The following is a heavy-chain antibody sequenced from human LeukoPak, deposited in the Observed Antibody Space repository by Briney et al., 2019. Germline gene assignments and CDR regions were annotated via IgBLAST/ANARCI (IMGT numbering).Heavy chain of an antibody. Sequence: PSETLSLTCTVSGGSISSYYWSWIRQPPGKGLEWIGYIYYSGSTNYNPSLKSRVTISVDTSKNQSSLKLSSVTAADTAVYYCARGGGYCSSTSCHTNWFDPWGQGTLVTVSS. CDR3: ARGGGYCSSTSCHTNWFDP. D-gene: IGHD2-2*02. J-gene: IGHJ5*02. V-gene: IGHV4-59*01. CDR1: GGSISSYY. CDR2: IYYSGST.